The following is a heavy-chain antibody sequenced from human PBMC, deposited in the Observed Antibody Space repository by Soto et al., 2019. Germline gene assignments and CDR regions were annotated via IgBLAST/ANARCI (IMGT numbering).Heavy chain of an antibody. CDR3: AKDPSTGSADY. CDR2: LSKDGANE. J-gene: IGHJ4*02. V-gene: IGHV3-23*01. CDR1: GFILSNYA. D-gene: IGHD3-9*01. Sequence: GGSLRLSCTASGFILSNYAMNWVRQAPGKGLEWVSTLSKDGANEHYADSVKGRFTISRDGSKNTLYLQMNSLRAEDTAMYYCAKDPSTGSADYWGQGTQVTVSS.